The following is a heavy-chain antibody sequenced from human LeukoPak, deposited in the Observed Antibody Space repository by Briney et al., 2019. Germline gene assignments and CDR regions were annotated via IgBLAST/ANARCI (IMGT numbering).Heavy chain of an antibody. CDR2: IYYSGST. V-gene: IGHV4-59*01. Sequence: NPSETLSLTCTVSGGSISSYYWSWIRQPPGKGLEWIGYIYYSGSTNYNPSLKSRVTISVDTSKNQFSLKLSSVTAADTAVYYCARGLPNDDAFDIWGQGTMVIVSS. CDR1: GGSISSYY. J-gene: IGHJ3*02. CDR3: ARGLPNDDAFDI. D-gene: IGHD2-2*01.